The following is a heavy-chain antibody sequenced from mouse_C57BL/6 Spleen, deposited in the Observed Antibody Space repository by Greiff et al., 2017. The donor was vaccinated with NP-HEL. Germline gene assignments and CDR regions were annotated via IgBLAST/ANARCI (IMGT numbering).Heavy chain of an antibody. Sequence: VQLQQPGAELVRPGTSVKLSCKASGYTFTSYWMHWVKQRPGQGLEWIGVIDPSDSYTNYNQKFKGKATLTVDTSSSTAYMQLSSLTSEDSAVYYCARSYGNLYYAMGYWGQGTSVTVSS. J-gene: IGHJ4*01. CDR2: IDPSDSYT. CDR1: GYTFTSYW. CDR3: ARSYGNLYYAMGY. V-gene: IGHV1-59*01. D-gene: IGHD2-1*01.